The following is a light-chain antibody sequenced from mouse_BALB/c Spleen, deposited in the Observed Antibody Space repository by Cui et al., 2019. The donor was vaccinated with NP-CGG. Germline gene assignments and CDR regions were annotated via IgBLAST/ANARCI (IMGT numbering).Light chain of an antibody. V-gene: IGLV1*01. CDR1: TGAVTTCNY. CDR2: GTN. CDR3: ALWYSNHWV. J-gene: IGLJ1*01. Sequence: QAVVTQESALTTSPGETVTLTCRSSTGAVTTCNYANWVQEKPDHLFTGLIGGTNNRVPGVPARFSGSQIGDKAALIITGAQTEDEAIYFCALWYSNHWVFGGGTKLTVL.